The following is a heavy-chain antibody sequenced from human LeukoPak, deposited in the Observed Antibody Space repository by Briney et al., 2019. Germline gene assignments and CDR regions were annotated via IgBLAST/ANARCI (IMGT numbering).Heavy chain of an antibody. CDR1: GGSISSYY. CDR3: ARGVAGAKDYFDF. CDR2: FYYSGST. V-gene: IGHV4-59*01. J-gene: IGHJ4*02. D-gene: IGHD1-26*01. Sequence: SETLSLTCSASGGSISSYYWNWIRQPPGRGLEWIGYFYYSGSTNYNPSLKSRVTISVDTSKNQFSLKLSSVTAADTAVYYCARGVAGAKDYFDFWGQGTLVTVSS.